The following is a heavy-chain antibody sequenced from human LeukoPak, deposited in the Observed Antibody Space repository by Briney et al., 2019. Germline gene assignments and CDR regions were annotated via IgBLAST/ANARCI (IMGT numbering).Heavy chain of an antibody. CDR1: GFTFSSYW. CDR3: AKDTSIGRYCTNGVCSPFDY. Sequence: GGSLRLSCAASGFTFSSYWMSWVRQAPGKGLEWVSAISDSGGSTYDADSVKGRFTIFRDNSKNTLYLQMNSLRAEDTAVYYCAKDTSIGRYCTNGVCSPFDYWGQGTLVTVSS. V-gene: IGHV3-23*01. J-gene: IGHJ4*02. D-gene: IGHD2-8*01. CDR2: ISDSGGST.